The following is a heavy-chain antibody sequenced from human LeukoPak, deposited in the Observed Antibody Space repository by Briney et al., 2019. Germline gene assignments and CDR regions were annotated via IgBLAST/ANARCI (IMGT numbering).Heavy chain of an antibody. CDR3: ARDGGYCSSTSCYRYTVTTPIDY. V-gene: IGHV1-18*01. CDR1: GYTFTSYG. CDR2: ISAYNGNT. D-gene: IGHD2-2*01. J-gene: IGHJ4*02. Sequence: GASVKVSCKASGYTFTSYGISWVRQAPGQGLEWMGWISAYNGNTNYAQKLQGRVTMTTDTSTSTAYMELRSLRSDDTAVYYCARDGGYCSSTSCYRYTVTTPIDYWGQGTLVTVSS.